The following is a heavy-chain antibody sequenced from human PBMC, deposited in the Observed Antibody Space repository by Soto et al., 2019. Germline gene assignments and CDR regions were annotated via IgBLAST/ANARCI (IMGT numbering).Heavy chain of an antibody. Sequence: QVQLVQSGAEVKKPGASVKVSCKTSGYTFITYYIHWVRQAPGQGLEWMGIINPNGGGTNYAQRLQGRVNMTRDTSTSTVSMELSSLISEDTAVYYCARDTVGSSSIFYDAFDIWGQGTMLTVSS. CDR3: ARDTVGSSSIFYDAFDI. J-gene: IGHJ3*02. V-gene: IGHV1-46*01. D-gene: IGHD6-6*01. CDR1: GYTFITYY. CDR2: INPNGGGT.